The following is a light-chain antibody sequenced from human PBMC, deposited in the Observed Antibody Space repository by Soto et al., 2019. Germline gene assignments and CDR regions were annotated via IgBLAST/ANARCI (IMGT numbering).Light chain of an antibody. CDR1: SSDIGGYQY. Sequence: QSALTQPASVSGSAGQSITISCTGTSSDIGGYQYVSWYQQHPGKAPKLMIYEVSNRPSGVSHRFSGSRSGNTASLTISGLQAEDEADYYCSSYTSSSTIFGRGTKVTVL. CDR2: EVS. J-gene: IGLJ2*01. CDR3: SSYTSSSTI. V-gene: IGLV2-14*01.